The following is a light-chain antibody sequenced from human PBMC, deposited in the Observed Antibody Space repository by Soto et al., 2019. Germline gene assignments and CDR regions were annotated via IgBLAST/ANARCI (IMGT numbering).Light chain of an antibody. Sequence: DIQMTQSPSTLSASVGDRVTITCRASQSISTYLAWYQQKPGKAPKLLIYKASSLESGVPSRFSGSGSGTEFTLTISSLQSEDFAVYYCQQYNDWPPITFGQGTRLEI. CDR1: QSISTY. CDR3: QQYNDWPPIT. CDR2: KAS. V-gene: IGKV1-5*03. J-gene: IGKJ5*01.